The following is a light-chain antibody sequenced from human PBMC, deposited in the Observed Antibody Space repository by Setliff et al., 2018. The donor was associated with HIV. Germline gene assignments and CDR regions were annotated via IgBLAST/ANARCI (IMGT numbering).Light chain of an antibody. CDR2: DVS. CDR3: CSYAGSGTYV. V-gene: IGLV2-11*01. Sequence: QSALAQPRSVSGSPGQSVTTSCTGTSSDVGGYNYVSWYQQHPGKAPKLMIYDVSKRPSGVPDRFSGSKSGYTASLTISGLQAEDEADYYCCSYAGSGTYVFGTGTKVTVL. J-gene: IGLJ1*01. CDR1: SSDVGGYNY.